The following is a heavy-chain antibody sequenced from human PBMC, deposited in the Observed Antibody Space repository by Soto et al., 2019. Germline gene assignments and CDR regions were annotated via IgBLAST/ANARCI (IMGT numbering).Heavy chain of an antibody. CDR1: GYRFISYG. J-gene: IGHJ6*02. D-gene: IGHD2-8*02. V-gene: IGHV1-18*01. CDR3: PRKPTGPPLDV. CDR2: ISPYNGDA. Sequence: QVQLVQSGAEVKQPGASVKVSCKASGYRFISYGITWVRQAPGQGLEWMGWISPYNGDANCAQEALGRATMTTDTPTTTAYTELRSPRSDDTALYFCPRKPTGPPLDVWGQGTTVTVSS.